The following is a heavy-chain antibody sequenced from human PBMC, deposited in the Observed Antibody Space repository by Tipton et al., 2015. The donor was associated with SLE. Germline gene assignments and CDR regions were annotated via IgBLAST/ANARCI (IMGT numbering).Heavy chain of an antibody. Sequence: TLSLTCFVAGGSISSYYWSWIRQPPGKGLEWIGDIYNSGRTEYNPSLKSRVTISLDTSKNQFSLKLSSVTAADTAMYYCARLGLDPGYYYYYGMDVWGQGTTVTVSS. J-gene: IGHJ6*02. CDR1: GGSISSYY. D-gene: IGHD1-26*01. CDR2: IYNSGRT. V-gene: IGHV4-59*08. CDR3: ARLGLDPGYYYYYGMDV.